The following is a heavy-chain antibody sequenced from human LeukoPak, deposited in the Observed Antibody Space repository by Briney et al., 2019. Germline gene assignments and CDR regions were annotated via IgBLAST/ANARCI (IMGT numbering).Heavy chain of an antibody. D-gene: IGHD6-13*01. Sequence: PGGSLRLSCAASGSTFSDYYMSWIRQAPGKGLEWLSSISSSSSYIYYADSVKGRFTISRDNAKNSLYLQMNSLRAEDTAVYYCARVWSPPYTSSWPYYFDFWGQGTLVTVSS. CDR3: ARVWSPPYTSSWPYYFDF. J-gene: IGHJ4*02. CDR2: ISSSSSYI. CDR1: GSTFSDYY. V-gene: IGHV3-11*06.